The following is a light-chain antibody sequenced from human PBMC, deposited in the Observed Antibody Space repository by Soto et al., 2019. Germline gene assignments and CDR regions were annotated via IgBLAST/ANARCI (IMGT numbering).Light chain of an antibody. CDR2: KAS. CDR1: QNINRW. CDR3: LQYNVYPLT. J-gene: IGKJ4*01. Sequence: DIQMTQSPSTLSASVGDRVTITCRASQNINRWLAWYQQRPGKAPNLLIHKASTLEAGGPSRFSGSASGTEFTLTISSLQPDDFAAYFCLQYNVYPLTFGGGTKVDIK. V-gene: IGKV1-5*03.